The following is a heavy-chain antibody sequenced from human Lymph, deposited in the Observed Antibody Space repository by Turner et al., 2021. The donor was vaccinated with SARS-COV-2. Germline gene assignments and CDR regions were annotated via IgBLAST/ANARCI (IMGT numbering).Heavy chain of an antibody. Sequence: EVQLVEAGGGLVTPGGSLRLSCAASGFTFSSYSMNWVRQAQGKGLVWVSSITFTSSYIDYADSVKGRFTISRDNAKNSLYLKMNSLRAEDTAVYYCARGPPDFPYYFDYWGQGTLVTVSS. CDR2: ITFTSSYI. CDR3: ARGPPDFPYYFDY. D-gene: IGHD2-21*02. J-gene: IGHJ4*02. V-gene: IGHV3-21*01. CDR1: GFTFSSYS.